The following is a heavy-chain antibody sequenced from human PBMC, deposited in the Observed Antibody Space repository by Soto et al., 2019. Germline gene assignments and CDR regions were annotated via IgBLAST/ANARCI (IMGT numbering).Heavy chain of an antibody. CDR2: MNPNSGNP. CDR3: ARGLRPRRSEFWRGYSTDYYYYYMGV. J-gene: IGHJ6*03. V-gene: IGHV1-8*01. CDR1: GYTFTSYD. Sequence: QVPLVQSGAEVKKPGASVKVSCKASGYTFTSYDINWVRQATGQALDWMGWMNPNSGNPGYALKFQGRVTMTRDTSISTAYMELSSLRTEDTAVYYCARGLRPRRSEFWRGYSTDYYYYYMGVLGKGTTVTVSS. D-gene: IGHD3-3*01.